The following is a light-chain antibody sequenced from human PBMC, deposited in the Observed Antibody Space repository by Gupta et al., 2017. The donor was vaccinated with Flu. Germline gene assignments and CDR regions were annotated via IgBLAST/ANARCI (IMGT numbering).Light chain of an antibody. CDR1: QSVSSS. CDR3: QNQNSSLFT. CDR2: KAS. J-gene: IGKJ3*01. V-gene: IGKV1-5*03. Sequence: DIQMTQSPSTLSASVGDRVTITCRASQSVSSSLAWYQQTSGKAPKLLINKASTLESGVPARFSGSGSETEFTLTISSRQPDDFATYYCQNQNSSLFTFGHGTKVDFK.